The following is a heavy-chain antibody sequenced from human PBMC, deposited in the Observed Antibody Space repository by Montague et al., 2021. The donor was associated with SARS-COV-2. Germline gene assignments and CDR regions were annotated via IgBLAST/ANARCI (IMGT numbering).Heavy chain of an antibody. J-gene: IGHJ4*02. V-gene: IGHV4-59*01. D-gene: IGHD5-12*01. Sequence: SETLSLTCTVSGGSINNYYWGRIRQPPGKALEYIAYISEIGSTHRNPALKSRVTISVDPSRNQFYLDVNSVTAADTAVYYCARLQGGRRLMDYWGQGTLVTVSS. CDR1: GGSINNYY. CDR3: ARLQGGRRLMDY. CDR2: ISEIGST.